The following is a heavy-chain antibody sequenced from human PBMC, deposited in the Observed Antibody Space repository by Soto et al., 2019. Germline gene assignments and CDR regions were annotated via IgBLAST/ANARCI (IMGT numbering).Heavy chain of an antibody. CDR3: ARGNGTTTMYNQLFDY. CDR1: GFIFKNYA. D-gene: IGHD5-18*01. V-gene: IGHV3-30*04. CDR2: IAKDEYNI. J-gene: IGHJ4*02. Sequence: QVQLVESGGGVVQPGRSLRLSCAASGFIFKNYAMHWVRQAPGKGLEWVAVIAKDEYNIYYSDSVRGRFTISRDNSRNTLYLQMNNLRVDDTAVFFCARGNGTTTMYNQLFDYWGQGSLVTVSS.